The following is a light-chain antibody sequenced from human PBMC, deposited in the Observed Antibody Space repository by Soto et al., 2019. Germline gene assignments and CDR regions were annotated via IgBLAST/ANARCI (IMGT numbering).Light chain of an antibody. CDR2: EVV. Sequence: QSALTQPPSASGSPGQSVTISCTGTKNDIGLYDFVSWYQHHPGKAPRLIIYEVVQRPSGVPDRFSGSKSGNTASLTVSGLQAADEADYFCKSYAGSNTYVFGSATKVTVL. CDR3: KSYAGSNTYV. V-gene: IGLV2-8*01. J-gene: IGLJ1*01. CDR1: KNDIGLYDF.